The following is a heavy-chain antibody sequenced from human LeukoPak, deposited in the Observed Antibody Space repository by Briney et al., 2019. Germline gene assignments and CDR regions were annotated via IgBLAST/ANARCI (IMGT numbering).Heavy chain of an antibody. CDR1: GFTFSSYG. V-gene: IGHV3-30*03. Sequence: GRSLRLSCAASGFTFSSYGMHWVRQAPGKGLEWVAVISYDGSNKYYADSVKGRFTISRDNSKNTLYLQMNSLRAEDTAVYYCARGRDSSGYYSGCLDYWGQGTLVTVSS. CDR2: ISYDGSNK. J-gene: IGHJ4*02. CDR3: ARGRDSSGYYSGCLDY. D-gene: IGHD3-22*01.